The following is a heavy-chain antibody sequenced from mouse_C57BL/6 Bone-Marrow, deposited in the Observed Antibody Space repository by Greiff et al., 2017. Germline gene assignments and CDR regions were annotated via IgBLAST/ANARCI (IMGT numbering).Heavy chain of an antibody. CDR3: TPLWFAY. CDR2: IDPEDGDT. J-gene: IGHJ3*01. V-gene: IGHV14-1*01. Sequence: VQLQQSGAELVRPGASVKLSCTASGFNIKDYYMHWVKQRPEQGLEWIGRIDPEDGDTEYAPKFQGKATMTADTSSSTAYLQLSSLTSEDTAVYYCTPLWFAYWGQGTLVTVSA. CDR1: GFNIKDYY.